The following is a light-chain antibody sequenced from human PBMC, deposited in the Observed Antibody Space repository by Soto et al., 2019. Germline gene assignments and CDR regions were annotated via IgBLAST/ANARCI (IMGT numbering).Light chain of an antibody. CDR2: GAS. Sequence: EIGLTQSPGTLSLSPRERATLSCRASQSIFNNYLAWYQQKPGQAPRLLVYGASFRATCIPDRFSGSGSGTDFTLTISRREPEDFAVYYCQQYGGSPFTFGQGTRLQIK. J-gene: IGKJ2*01. CDR1: QSIFNNY. V-gene: IGKV3-20*01. CDR3: QQYGGSPFT.